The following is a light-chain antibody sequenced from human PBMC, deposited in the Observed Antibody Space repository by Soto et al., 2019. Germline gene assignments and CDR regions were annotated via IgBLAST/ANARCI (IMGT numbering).Light chain of an antibody. V-gene: IGLV1-47*01. CDR3: AAGYGSVSGPV. CDR1: SSNIGTNY. CDR2: STD. Sequence: QSVLTQSPSASGTPGQRVTVSCSGSSSNIGTNYVYLYQQLPGTAPKVLIYSTDKRPSRVPDRFSGAKSGTSSSLAISGHRYEDDADYYCAAGYGSVSGPVFGGGTKLTV. J-gene: IGLJ2*01.